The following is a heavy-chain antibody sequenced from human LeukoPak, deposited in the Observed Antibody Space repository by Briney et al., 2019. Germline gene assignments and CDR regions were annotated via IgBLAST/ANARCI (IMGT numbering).Heavy chain of an antibody. CDR2: ISGSGGST. CDR1: GFTFSSYA. D-gene: IGHD4-17*01. Sequence: PGGSLRLSCAASGFTFSSYAMSWVRQAPGKGLEWVSAISGSGGSTYYADSVKGRFTISRDNSKNTLYLQMNSLSAEDTAVYYCAKGGKWVTTSKFDYWGQGTLVTVSS. CDR3: AKGGKWVTTSKFDY. J-gene: IGHJ4*02. V-gene: IGHV3-23*01.